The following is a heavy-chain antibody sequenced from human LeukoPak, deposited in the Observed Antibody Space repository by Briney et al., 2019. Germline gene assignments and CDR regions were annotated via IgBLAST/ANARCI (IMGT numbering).Heavy chain of an antibody. J-gene: IGHJ4*02. Sequence: ASVKVSXKASGYTFTSYYMHWMRQAPGQGLEWMGIINPSGGSTSYAQKFQGRVTMTRDTSTSTVYMELSSLRSEDTAVYYCARGSMTTVTKGAKKFDYWGQGTLVTVSS. CDR1: GYTFTSYY. CDR3: ARGSMTTVTKGAKKFDY. D-gene: IGHD4-11*01. CDR2: INPSGGST. V-gene: IGHV1-46*01.